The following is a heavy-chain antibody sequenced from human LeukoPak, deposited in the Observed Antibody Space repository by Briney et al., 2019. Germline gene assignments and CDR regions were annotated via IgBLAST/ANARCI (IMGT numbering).Heavy chain of an antibody. Sequence: SETLSLTCAVYGGSFSGYYWSWIRQPPGKGLEWIGEINHSGSTNYDPSLKSRVTISVDTSKNQFSLKLSSVTAADTAVYYCARTHPRYSGSYYGAFDIWGQGTMVTVSS. V-gene: IGHV4-34*01. CDR2: INHSGST. CDR3: ARTHPRYSGSYYGAFDI. J-gene: IGHJ3*02. CDR1: GGSFSGYY. D-gene: IGHD1-26*01.